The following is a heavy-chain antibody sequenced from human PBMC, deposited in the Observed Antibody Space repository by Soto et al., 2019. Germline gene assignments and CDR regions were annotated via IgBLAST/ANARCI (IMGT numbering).Heavy chain of an antibody. J-gene: IGHJ4*02. CDR2: IYYSGNT. D-gene: IGHD3-22*01. Sequence: SETLSLTCSVSGGSISSGYYYWSWIRQHPGKGLEWIGYIYYSGNTYYNPSLKSRVVISVDTSKNQFSLNLGSVTAADTAIYYCASSYSGYLDKWGRGALVTVSS. CDR1: GGSISSGYYY. V-gene: IGHV4-31*03. CDR3: ASSYSGYLDK.